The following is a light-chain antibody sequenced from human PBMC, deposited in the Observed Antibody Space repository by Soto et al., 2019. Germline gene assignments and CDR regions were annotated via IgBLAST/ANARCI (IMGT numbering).Light chain of an antibody. J-gene: IGLJ1*01. CDR3: SSYTNINTRACV. V-gene: IGLV2-14*01. Sequence: QSALTQPASVSGSPGQSITISCTGTSGDIGSYNRVSWYQQHPGKAPKLIIYEVTDRPSGVSNRFAGCKSGNTASLTISGLQAEGEAEYYCSSYTNINTRACVFGTGTKLTVL. CDR2: EVT. CDR1: SGDIGSYNR.